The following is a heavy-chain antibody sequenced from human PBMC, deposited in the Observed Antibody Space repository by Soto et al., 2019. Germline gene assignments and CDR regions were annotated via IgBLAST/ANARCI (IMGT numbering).Heavy chain of an antibody. CDR1: GFTFSIYG. D-gene: IGHD1-26*01. CDR3: ARDRRLYYSDAFDI. Sequence: QVQLVDSGGGVVQPGRSLRLSCAASGFTFSIYGMHWVRHAPGKGLEWVAMISFDGSEKYYTDSVKGRFHISRDSSKNTMYLQMASLRVEDTAVYYCARDRRLYYSDAFDIWGQGTTVTVSS. J-gene: IGHJ3*02. CDR2: ISFDGSEK. V-gene: IGHV3-30*03.